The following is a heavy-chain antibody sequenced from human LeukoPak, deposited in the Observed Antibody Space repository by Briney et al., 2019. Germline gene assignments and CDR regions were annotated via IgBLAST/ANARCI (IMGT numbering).Heavy chain of an antibody. CDR2: VYYSGNT. J-gene: IGHJ6*03. V-gene: IGHV4-59*08. D-gene: IGHD3-10*01. CDR3: ARVHGAGYYYMDV. CDR1: GGSISNYY. Sequence: SETLSLTCTVSGGSISNYYWSWIRQPPGKGLEWIGYVYYSGNTNYNPSLKSRVTISVDTSKNQFSLKLSSVTAADTAVYYCARVHGAGYYYMDVWGKGTTVTVSS.